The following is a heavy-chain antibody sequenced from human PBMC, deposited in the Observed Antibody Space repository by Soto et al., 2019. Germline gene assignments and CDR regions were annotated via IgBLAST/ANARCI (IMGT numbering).Heavy chain of an antibody. D-gene: IGHD2-21*01. J-gene: IGHJ4*02. CDR3: ARAGISAGY. V-gene: IGHV1-3*01. CDR2: INADNGTT. Sequence: WVRQATGQKLEWMGWINADNGTTKYSQQFQGRVTITRNPSASTAYMELSSLRYEDTAVYYCARAGISAGYCGQVTLVTVS.